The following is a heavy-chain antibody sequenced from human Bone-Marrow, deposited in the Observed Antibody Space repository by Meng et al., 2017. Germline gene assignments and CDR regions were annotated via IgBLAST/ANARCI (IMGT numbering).Heavy chain of an antibody. D-gene: IGHD2-21*02. J-gene: IGHJ3*02. CDR2: ISSSGSTI. V-gene: IGHV3-48*03. CDR3: ASNVVVTAIDAFDI. CDR1: GFTSSSYE. Sequence: GESLKISCAASGFTSSSYEMNWVRQAPGKGLEWVSYISSSGSTIYYADSVKGRFTISRDNAKNSLYLQMNSLRAEDTAVYYCASNVVVTAIDAFDIWGQGTMVTVSS.